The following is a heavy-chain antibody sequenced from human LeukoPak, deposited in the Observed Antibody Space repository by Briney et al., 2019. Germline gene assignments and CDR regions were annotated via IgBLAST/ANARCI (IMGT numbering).Heavy chain of an antibody. D-gene: IGHD3-22*01. V-gene: IGHV3-21*06. CDR3: AKVLIADSYYDSTGAHDGFDM. CDR1: GFTFSAYS. CDR2: ISSSSRYI. Sequence: PGGSLRLSCAASGFTFSAYSMNWVRQAPGKGLEWLSSISSSSRYINYADSVKGRLSISRDNAKNSVFLQMNGLSAEDTAVYYCAKVLIADSYYDSTGAHDGFDMWGQGTMVTVSS. J-gene: IGHJ3*02.